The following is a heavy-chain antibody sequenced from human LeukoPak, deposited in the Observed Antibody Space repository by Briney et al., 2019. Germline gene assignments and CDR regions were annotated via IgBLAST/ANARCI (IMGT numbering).Heavy chain of an antibody. V-gene: IGHV3-64*01. CDR2: ISSDGGST. D-gene: IGHD2-2*01. J-gene: IGHJ4*02. CDR1: GFTFSTYD. Sequence: GGSLRLSCAASGFTFSTYDMHWVRQAPGKGLEYVSSISSDGGSTYYAKSVKGRFTISRDISKNTLYLQMGSLRAEDMAVYYCARGHYCGSTSCYAFDHWGQGTLVTVSS. CDR3: ARGHYCGSTSCYAFDH.